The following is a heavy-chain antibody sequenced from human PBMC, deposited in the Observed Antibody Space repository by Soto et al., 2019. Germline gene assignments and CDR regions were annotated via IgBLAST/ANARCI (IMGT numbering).Heavy chain of an antibody. CDR1: GGTFSSYA. J-gene: IGHJ6*02. V-gene: IGHV1-69*06. Sequence: SVQVSCKASGGTFSSYAISWVRPAHGQGLEWMGGIIPIFGTANYAQKFQGRVTITADKSTSTAYMELSSLRSEDTAVYYCARELFQYYYGSGSSYYYYGMDVWGQGTTVTISS. D-gene: IGHD3-10*01. CDR2: IIPIFGTA. CDR3: ARELFQYYYGSGSSYYYYGMDV.